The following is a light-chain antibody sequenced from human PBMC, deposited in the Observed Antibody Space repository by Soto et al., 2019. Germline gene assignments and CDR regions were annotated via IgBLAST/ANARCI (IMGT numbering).Light chain of an antibody. CDR1: SSDVGNYNY. V-gene: IGLV2-14*01. CDR3: GSFTSSTTYV. J-gene: IGLJ1*01. Sequence: QSALTQSASVPGSPGQSITISCTGTSSDVGNYNYVSWYQQHPGEVPKLIIFNVNNRPSGVFNRFSGSKSGNTASLTISGLQAEDEADYYCGSFTSSTTYVFGTGTKVTVL. CDR2: NVN.